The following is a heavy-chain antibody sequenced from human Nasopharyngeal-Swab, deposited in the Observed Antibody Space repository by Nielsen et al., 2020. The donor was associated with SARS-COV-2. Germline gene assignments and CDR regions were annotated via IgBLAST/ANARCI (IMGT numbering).Heavy chain of an antibody. D-gene: IGHD3-3*01. J-gene: IGHJ4*02. Sequence: WIRQPPGKGLEWVSYISGSGNTIYYADSVKGRFTMSRDNAKNSLYLQMNSLGAEDTAVYYCARDWRYFEYWGQGTLVTVSS. V-gene: IGHV3-48*03. CDR2: ISGSGNTI. CDR3: ARDWRYFEY.